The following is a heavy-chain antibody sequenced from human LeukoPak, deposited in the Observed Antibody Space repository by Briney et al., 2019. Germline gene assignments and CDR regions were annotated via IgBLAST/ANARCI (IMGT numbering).Heavy chain of an antibody. CDR3: TAKIARIATRPTDDFVI. J-gene: IGHJ3*02. CDR2: INPNSGAT. CDR1: GYTFIGYY. Sequence: ASVKVSCKASGYTFIGYYMHWVRQAPGQGLEWMGGINPNSGATNYAQKFQGRVTMTRDTTISTAYMELSRLRTDDTAVYYCTAKIARIATRPTDDFVIWGQGAIVTVSS. D-gene: IGHD6-6*01. V-gene: IGHV1-2*02.